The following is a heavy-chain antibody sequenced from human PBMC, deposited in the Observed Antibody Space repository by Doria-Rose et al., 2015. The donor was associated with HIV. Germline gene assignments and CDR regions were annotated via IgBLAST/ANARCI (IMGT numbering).Heavy chain of an antibody. CDR1: GVSLSSPGMG. CDR2: IFSDDER. V-gene: IGHV2-26*01. CDR3: ARIKSSRWYHKYYFDF. Sequence: QITLKECGPVLVKPTETLTLTCTVSGVSLSSPGMGVSWIRQPPGKALEWLANIFSDDERSYKTSLKSRLNISRATSKRQVVLTMTDMDPVDTATYYCARIKSSRWYHKYYFDFWGQGTLVIVSA. J-gene: IGHJ4*02. D-gene: IGHD6-13*01.